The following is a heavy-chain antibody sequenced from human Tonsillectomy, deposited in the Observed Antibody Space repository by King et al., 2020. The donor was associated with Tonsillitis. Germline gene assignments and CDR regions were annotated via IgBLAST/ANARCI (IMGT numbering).Heavy chain of an antibody. D-gene: IGHD3-10*01. CDR2: IRSKAYGGTT. J-gene: IGHJ4*02. CDR1: GFTFGDYA. Sequence: EVQLVESGGGLVQPGRSLRLSCTASGFTFGDYAMSWVRQAPGKGLEWVGFIRSKAYGGTTEYAASVKGRFTISRDDSKSIAYLQMNSLKTEDTAVYYCTRDLWGRGARGFDYWGQGTLVTVSS. V-gene: IGHV3-49*04. CDR3: TRDLWGRGARGFDY.